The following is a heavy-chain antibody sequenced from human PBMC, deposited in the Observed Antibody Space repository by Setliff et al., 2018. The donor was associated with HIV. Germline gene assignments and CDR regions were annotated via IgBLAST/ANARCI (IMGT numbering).Heavy chain of an antibody. J-gene: IGHJ5*02. CDR1: GDSITSGHYY. Sequence: SETLSLTCTVSGDSITSGHYYWGWIRQPPGKGLEWIGNILSGRDTYYNPSLKSRVSMSVDTSKNQFSLRLTSVTAADTAVYFCARPHSGRGGGAWFDPWGQGTLVTSPQ. D-gene: IGHD6-19*01. CDR2: ILSGRDT. V-gene: IGHV4-39*01. CDR3: ARPHSGRGGGAWFDP.